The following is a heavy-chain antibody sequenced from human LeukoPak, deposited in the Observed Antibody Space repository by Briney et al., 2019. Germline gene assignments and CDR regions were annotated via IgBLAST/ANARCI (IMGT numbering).Heavy chain of an antibody. J-gene: IGHJ4*02. CDR1: AGSMRNYY. D-gene: IGHD5-12*01. V-gene: IGHV4-59*08. CDR2: IYYSGST. CDR3: ARPAGSGYWYYFDY. Sequence: PSETLSLTCTVSAGSMRNYYWSWIRQPPGKGLEWIGYIYYSGSTNYNPSLKSRVSISVDTSKNQISLNLRSVTAADTAVYYCARPAGSGYWYYFDYWGQGTLVTVSS.